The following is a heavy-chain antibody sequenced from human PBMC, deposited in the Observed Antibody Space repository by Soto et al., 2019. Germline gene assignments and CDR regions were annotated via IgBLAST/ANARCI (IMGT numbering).Heavy chain of an antibody. J-gene: IGHJ6*02. CDR2: INHSGST. CDR1: GGSFSGYY. D-gene: IGHD6-13*01. CDR3: ARIAGYSSSWYLHYYYGMDV. V-gene: IGHV4-34*01. Sequence: PSETLSLTCAVYGGSFSGYYWSWIRQPPGKGLEWIGEINHSGSTNYNPSLKSRVTISVDTSKNQLSLKLSSVTAADTAVYYCARIAGYSSSWYLHYYYGMDVWGQGTTVTVSS.